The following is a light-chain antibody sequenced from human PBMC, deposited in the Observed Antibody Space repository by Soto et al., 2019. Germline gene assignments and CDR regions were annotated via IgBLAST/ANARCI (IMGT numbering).Light chain of an antibody. CDR3: QQYNNWPLT. J-gene: IGKJ4*01. CDR1: QSISRT. V-gene: IGKV3D-15*01. Sequence: EIVLTQSPATLSVSPGERATLSCRASQSISRTLPWYQQRPGQPPRLLIYDASIRATGFPARFSGSGSGTEFTLTISSLQSEDFAVYYCQQYNNWPLTFGGGTTVEIK. CDR2: DAS.